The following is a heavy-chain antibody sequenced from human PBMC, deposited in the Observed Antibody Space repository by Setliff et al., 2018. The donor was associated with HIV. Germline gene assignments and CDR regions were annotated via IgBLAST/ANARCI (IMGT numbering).Heavy chain of an antibody. V-gene: IGHV3-23*01. J-gene: IGHJ1*01. D-gene: IGHD6-13*01. CDR1: GFTFSSYG. CDR3: AQAGSSSWYASSGYFQH. CDR2: ISGSGDNT. Sequence: PGGSLRLSCAASGFTFSSYGMNWVRQAPGKGLEWVSAISGSGDNTYYADSVKGRFTISRDNSKNTLYLQMDRLRAEDTAVYYCAQAGSSSWYASSGYFQHWGQGTLVTVSS.